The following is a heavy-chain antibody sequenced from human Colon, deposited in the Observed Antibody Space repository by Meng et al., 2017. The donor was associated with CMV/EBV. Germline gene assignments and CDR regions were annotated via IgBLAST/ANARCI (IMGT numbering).Heavy chain of an antibody. J-gene: IGHJ6*02. Sequence: GGSLRLSCAASGFSFGNHVMTWVRQAPGKGLEHISLIYSSGSRTFYADSVKGRFTISRDNSKNTVYLQMNSLTDEDTAVYFCVKDLVTEIVPAALVLDVWGQGTTVTVSS. CDR1: GFSFGNHV. D-gene: IGHD2-2*01. CDR2: IYSSGSRT. CDR3: VKDLVTEIVPAALVLDV. V-gene: IGHV3-23*03.